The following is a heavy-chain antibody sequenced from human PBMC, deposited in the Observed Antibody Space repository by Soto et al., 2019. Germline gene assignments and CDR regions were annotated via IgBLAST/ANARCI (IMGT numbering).Heavy chain of an antibody. V-gene: IGHV3-30*18. CDR3: AKAVPPFVVVTASDY. D-gene: IGHD2-21*02. CDR2: ISYDGTNK. J-gene: IGHJ4*02. CDR1: GFTFRNFG. Sequence: GGSLRLSCAASGFTFRNFGMHWVRQAPGKGLEWVAVISYDGTNKYYADSVKGRFIISRDNSKNTLYLQINSLRAEDTAVYYCAKAVPPFVVVTASDYWGQGTLVTVSS.